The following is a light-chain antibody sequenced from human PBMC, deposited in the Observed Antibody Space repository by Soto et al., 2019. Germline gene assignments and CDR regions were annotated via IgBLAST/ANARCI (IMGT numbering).Light chain of an antibody. CDR1: QSVSSSF. Sequence: ESVLTQSPGTLSLSPGERATLSCRASQSVSSSFLAWYQLKPGQAPRLLIYGASSRATGIPDRFSGSGSGTDFPHTISRLEPEDFAVYYCQQYDSSPWTFGQGTKVEIK. V-gene: IGKV3-20*01. J-gene: IGKJ1*01. CDR2: GAS. CDR3: QQYDSSPWT.